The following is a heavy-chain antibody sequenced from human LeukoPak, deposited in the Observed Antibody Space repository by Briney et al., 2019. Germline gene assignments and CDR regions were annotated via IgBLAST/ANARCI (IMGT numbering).Heavy chain of an antibody. D-gene: IGHD3-22*01. J-gene: IGHJ4*02. CDR1: GFTFSNYA. CDR2: SSSSSRSI. Sequence: GGSLRLSCAASGFTFSNYAMNWVRQAPGKGLEWVSYSSSSSRSIFYADSVKGRFTISRDDAKNSLYLQLNSLRAEDTAVFYCARSNGGYYSWSLLQFDYWGQGTLVTVSS. V-gene: IGHV3-48*01. CDR3: ARSNGGYYSWSLLQFDY.